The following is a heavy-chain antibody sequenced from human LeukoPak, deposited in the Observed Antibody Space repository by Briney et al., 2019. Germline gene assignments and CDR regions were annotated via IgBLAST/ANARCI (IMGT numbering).Heavy chain of an antibody. CDR1: GFTFSSYA. J-gene: IGHJ5*02. CDR3: ARAGSINSWFAP. CDR2: ISGSGGST. D-gene: IGHD2-15*01. V-gene: IGHV3-23*01. Sequence: GGSLRLSCAASGFTFSSYAMSWVRQAPGKGLEWVSAISGSGGSTYYADSVKGRFTISRDNAKNSLYLQMNSLRAEDTAVYYCARAGSINSWFAPWGQGTLVTVSS.